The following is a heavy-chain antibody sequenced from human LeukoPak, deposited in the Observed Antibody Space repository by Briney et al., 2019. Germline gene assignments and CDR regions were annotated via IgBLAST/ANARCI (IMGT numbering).Heavy chain of an antibody. CDR3: ARAITMTEFDY. D-gene: IGHD3-22*01. CDR2: ISFDGAYR. CDR1: GFTSSA. Sequence: GGSLRLSCAASGFTSSAIHWVRQSPGKGLEWLAIISFDGAYRYYADSVKGRFTISRDNAKNSLYLQMNSLRAEDTAVYYCARAITMTEFDYWGQGTLVTVSS. V-gene: IGHV3-30*04. J-gene: IGHJ4*02.